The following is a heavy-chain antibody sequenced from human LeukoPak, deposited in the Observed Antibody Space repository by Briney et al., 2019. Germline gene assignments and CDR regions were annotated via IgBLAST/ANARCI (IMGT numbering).Heavy chain of an antibody. J-gene: IGHJ4*02. CDR1: GYTFTSYG. Sequence: ASVKVSCKASGYTFTSYGISWVRQAPGQGLEWMGWISAYNGNTNYALKLQGRVTMTTDTSTSTAYMELRSLRSDDTAVYYCARDHDSSGYWVFDYWGQGTLVTVSS. CDR3: ARDHDSSGYWVFDY. D-gene: IGHD3-22*01. V-gene: IGHV1-18*01. CDR2: ISAYNGNT.